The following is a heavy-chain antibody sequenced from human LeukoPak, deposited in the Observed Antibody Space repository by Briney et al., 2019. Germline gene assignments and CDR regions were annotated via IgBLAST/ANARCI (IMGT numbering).Heavy chain of an antibody. Sequence: ASVKVSCKASGYPFTGYYIHWMRQAPGQGLEWVGWINPNSGGSHYARRFQGRVTMTSDTSINTGYMELTSLTTDDTAVYYCARGPRYGESGYDLGPYWGQGTLVTVSS. CDR3: ARGPRYGESGYDLGPY. D-gene: IGHD5-12*01. CDR2: INPNSGGS. V-gene: IGHV1-2*02. CDR1: GYPFTGYY. J-gene: IGHJ4*02.